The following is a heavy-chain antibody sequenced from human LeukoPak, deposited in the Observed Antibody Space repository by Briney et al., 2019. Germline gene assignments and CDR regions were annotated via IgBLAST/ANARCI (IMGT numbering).Heavy chain of an antibody. CDR2: TYYRSKWYN. J-gene: IGHJ4*02. CDR1: GDSVSSNSAA. V-gene: IGHV6-1*01. CDR3: ARVKTMIVVVRLFDY. D-gene: IGHD3-22*01. Sequence: SQTLSLTCAISGDSVSSNSAAWYWIRQSPSRGLEWLGRTYYRSKWYNDYAVSVKSRIIINPDTSKNQFSLQLNSVTPEDTAVYYCARVKTMIVVVRLFDYWGQGTQVTVSS.